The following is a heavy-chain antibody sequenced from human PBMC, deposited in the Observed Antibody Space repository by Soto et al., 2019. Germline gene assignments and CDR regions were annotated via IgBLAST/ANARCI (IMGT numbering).Heavy chain of an antibody. D-gene: IGHD3-3*01. J-gene: IGHJ5*02. Sequence: ASVKVSCKASGGTFSSYAISWVRQDPGQGLEWMGGIIPIFGTANYAQKFQGRVTITADESTSTAYMELSSLRSEDTAVYYCARGATYYDSTVLDNWFDPWGQGTLVTVSS. CDR1: GGTFSSYA. V-gene: IGHV1-69*13. CDR3: ARGATYYDSTVLDNWFDP. CDR2: IIPIFGTA.